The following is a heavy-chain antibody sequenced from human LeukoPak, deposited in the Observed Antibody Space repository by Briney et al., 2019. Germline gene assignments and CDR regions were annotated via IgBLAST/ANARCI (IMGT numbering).Heavy chain of an antibody. V-gene: IGHV4-59*01. J-gene: IGHJ4*02. Sequence: PSETLSLTRTVSGGSISSYYWSWLRQPPGKGLEWIGYIYYSGSTNYNPSLKSRVTISVDTSKNQFSLKLSSVTAADTAVYYCARGYCSSTSCPIDYWGQGTLVTVSS. D-gene: IGHD2-2*01. CDR1: GGSISSYY. CDR3: ARGYCSSTSCPIDY. CDR2: IYYSGST.